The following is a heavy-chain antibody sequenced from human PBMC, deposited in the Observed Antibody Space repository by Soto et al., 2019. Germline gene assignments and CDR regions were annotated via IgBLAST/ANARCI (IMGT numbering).Heavy chain of an antibody. Sequence: PGGSLRLSCTASGFTFDNYAFHWVRQTPGKGLEWVSGIDWNRANVGYSDSVKGRFTISRDNAKNSLYLPMNSLRDEDTALYYCVNDRAHLWSPPVIPPVVHCLYYYGMEVWGKGTTVTVSS. CDR1: GFTFDNYA. D-gene: IGHD2-21*01. CDR2: IDWNRANV. J-gene: IGHJ6*04. CDR3: VNDRAHLWSPPVIPPVVHCLYYYGMEV. V-gene: IGHV3-9*01.